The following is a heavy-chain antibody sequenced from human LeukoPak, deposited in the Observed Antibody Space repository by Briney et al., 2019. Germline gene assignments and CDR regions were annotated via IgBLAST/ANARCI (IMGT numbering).Heavy chain of an antibody. V-gene: IGHV3-23*01. CDR2: ISGSSSST. D-gene: IGHD5-12*01. CDR1: GFTFSSYA. Sequence: PGGSLRLSCAASGFTFSSYAMSWVRQAPGKGLEWVSAISGSSSSTYYADSVKGRFTISRDNSENTVYLQMNSLRAEDTAVYYCAKDSAVATPPDYWGQGTLVTVSS. J-gene: IGHJ4*02. CDR3: AKDSAVATPPDY.